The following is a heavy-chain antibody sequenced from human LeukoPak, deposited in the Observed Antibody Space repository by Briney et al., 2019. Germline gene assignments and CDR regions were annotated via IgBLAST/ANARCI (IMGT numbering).Heavy chain of an antibody. J-gene: IGHJ3*02. D-gene: IGHD3-3*01. V-gene: IGHV1-69*05. Sequence: SVKVSCKASGGTFSSYAISWARQAPGQGLEWMGGIIPIFGTANYAQKFQGRVTITTDESTSTAYMELSSLRSEDTAVYYCARSVPEGSGYYTNDAFDIWGQGTMVTVSS. CDR2: IIPIFGTA. CDR3: ARSVPEGSGYYTNDAFDI. CDR1: GGTFSSYA.